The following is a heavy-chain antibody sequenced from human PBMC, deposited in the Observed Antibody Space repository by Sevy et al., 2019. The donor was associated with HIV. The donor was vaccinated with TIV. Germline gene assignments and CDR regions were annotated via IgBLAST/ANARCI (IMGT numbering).Heavy chain of an antibody. CDR1: GFTFSSHG. J-gene: IGHJ4*02. Sequence: GESLKISCAASGFTFSSHGMSWVRQAPGKGLEWVSGISGSGGSTYYADSVKGRFTISRDNSKNTLYLQLNSLRAEDEAVYYCAKGVYSSGWYGGGDYWGQGTLVTVSS. CDR3: AKGVYSSGWYGGGDY. CDR2: ISGSGGST. D-gene: IGHD6-13*01. V-gene: IGHV3-23*01.